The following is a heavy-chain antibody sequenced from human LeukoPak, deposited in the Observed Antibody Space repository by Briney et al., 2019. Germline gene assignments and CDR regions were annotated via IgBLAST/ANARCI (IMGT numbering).Heavy chain of an antibody. CDR2: IGGPLNDI. CDR3: ARDWRYTSSPQYYFGIDV. J-gene: IGHJ6*02. D-gene: IGHD6-6*01. Sequence: GGSLRLSWAASGFTFGLYTMTWVGQTPGGGLEWVSSIGGPLNDIHYSNKVKGRFAISRDNAMNSLHLQMSSLRVEDTAVYYCARDWRYTSSPQYYFGIDVWGQGTTVTVSS. V-gene: IGHV3-21*01. CDR1: GFTFGLYT.